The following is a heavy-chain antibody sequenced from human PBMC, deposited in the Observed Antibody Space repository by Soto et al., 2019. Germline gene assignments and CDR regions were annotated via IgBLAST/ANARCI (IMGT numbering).Heavy chain of an antibody. CDR3: ARVTEDYSNYQSWFDP. CDR2: IYYSGST. D-gene: IGHD4-4*01. CDR1: GGSISSGGYY. Sequence: QVQLQESGPGLVKPSQTLSLTCTVSGGSISSGGYYWSWIRQHPGKGLEWIGYIYYSGSTYYNPSLKSRVTISVDTSKNQFSLKLSSVTAADTAGYYCARVTEDYSNYQSWFDPWGQGTLVTVSS. V-gene: IGHV4-31*03. J-gene: IGHJ5*02.